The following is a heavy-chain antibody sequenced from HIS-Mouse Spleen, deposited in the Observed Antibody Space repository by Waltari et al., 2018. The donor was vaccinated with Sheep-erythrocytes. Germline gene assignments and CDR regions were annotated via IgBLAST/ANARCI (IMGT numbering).Heavy chain of an antibody. J-gene: IGHJ4*02. D-gene: IGHD1-26*01. Sequence: QVQLQESGPGLVKPSETLSLTCTVPGGSISSYYWSWIRQPPGKGLEWIGYIYYSGSTNYNPSLKSRVTISVDTSKNQFSLKLSSVTAADTAMYYCARLELGQFDYWGQGTLVTVSS. CDR1: GGSISSYY. V-gene: IGHV4-59*08. CDR3: ARLELGQFDY. CDR2: IYYSGST.